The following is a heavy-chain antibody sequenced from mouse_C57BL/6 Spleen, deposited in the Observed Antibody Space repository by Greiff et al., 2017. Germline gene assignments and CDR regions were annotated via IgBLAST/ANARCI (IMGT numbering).Heavy chain of an antibody. V-gene: IGHV7-3*01. D-gene: IGHD2-2*01. CDR1: GFTFTDYY. J-gene: IGHJ1*03. CDR2: IRNKANGYTT. CDR3: ARYWGLRRWYFDV. Sequence: EVKLVESGGGLVQPGGSLSLSCAASGFTFTDYYMSWVRQPPGKALEWLGFIRNKANGYTTEYSASVKGRFTISRDNSQSILYLQMNALRAEDSATYYCARYWGLRRWYFDVWGTGTTVTVSS.